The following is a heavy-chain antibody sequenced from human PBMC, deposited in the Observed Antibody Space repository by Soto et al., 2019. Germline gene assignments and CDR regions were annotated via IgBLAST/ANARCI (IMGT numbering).Heavy chain of an antibody. CDR1: GGSISSGSYY. CDR3: ARLSPYCRPHGYFDY. D-gene: IGHD2-21*02. J-gene: IGHJ4*02. Sequence: QVQLQESGPGLVKPSQTLSLTCIVSGGSISSGSYYWSWLRQHPGKGLEWIGYIYHSGSTYYNPSLKSRVNISVDTSKHHFSLKRRSVTAADTALYYCARLSPYCRPHGYFDYWGQGTLVTVSS. CDR2: IYHSGST. V-gene: IGHV4-31*03.